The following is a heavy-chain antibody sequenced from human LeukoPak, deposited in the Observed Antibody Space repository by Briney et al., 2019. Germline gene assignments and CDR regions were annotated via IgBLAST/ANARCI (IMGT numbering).Heavy chain of an antibody. J-gene: IGHJ4*02. CDR2: INHSGST. CDR3: ARGLLATAAADY. Sequence: SETLSLTCAVYGGSFSGYYWSWIRQPPGKGLEWIGEINHSGSTNYNPSLKSRVTISVDTSKNQFSLKLSSVTTADTAVYYCARGLLATAAADYWGQGTLVTVSS. CDR1: GGSFSGYY. D-gene: IGHD6-13*01. V-gene: IGHV4-34*01.